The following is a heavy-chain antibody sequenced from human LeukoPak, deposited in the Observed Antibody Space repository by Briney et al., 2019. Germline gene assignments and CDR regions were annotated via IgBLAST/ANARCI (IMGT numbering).Heavy chain of an antibody. CDR3: AKGLINDWSALDY. CDR1: GFTFSSYA. Sequence: GGSLRLSCAASGFTFSSYAMTRVRQAPGKGLEWVSAMSGSGGTTYYADSVKGRFTISRDNSKNTLYLQMNSLRAEDTAVYYCAKGLINDWSALDYWGQGTLVTVSS. J-gene: IGHJ4*02. D-gene: IGHD3-9*01. CDR2: MSGSGGTT. V-gene: IGHV3-23*01.